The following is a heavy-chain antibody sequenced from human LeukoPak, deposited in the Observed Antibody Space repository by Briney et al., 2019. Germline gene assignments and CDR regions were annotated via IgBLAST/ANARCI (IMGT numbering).Heavy chain of an antibody. Sequence: ASVKVSCKASGYTFISYGISWVRQAPGQGLEWMGWISAYNGNTNYAQKLQGRVTMTTDTSTSTAYMELRSLRSDDTAVYYCARGGDSSSWYRASPNWFDPWGQGTLVTVSS. CDR2: ISAYNGNT. V-gene: IGHV1-18*01. CDR1: GYTFISYG. CDR3: ARGGDSSSWYRASPNWFDP. J-gene: IGHJ5*02. D-gene: IGHD6-13*01.